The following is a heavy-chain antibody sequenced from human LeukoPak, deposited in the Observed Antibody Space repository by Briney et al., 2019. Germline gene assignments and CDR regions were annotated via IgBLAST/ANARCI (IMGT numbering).Heavy chain of an antibody. D-gene: IGHD3-10*01. V-gene: IGHV1-69*13. CDR2: IIPIFGTA. J-gene: IGHJ4*02. CDR1: GGTFSSYA. CDR3: ARDRVGSGSYFDY. Sequence: SVKVSCKASGGTFSSYAISWVRQAPGQELEWMGGIIPIFGTANYAQKFQGRVTITADESTSTAYMELSSLRSEDTAVYYCARDRVGSGSYFDYWGQGTLVTVSS.